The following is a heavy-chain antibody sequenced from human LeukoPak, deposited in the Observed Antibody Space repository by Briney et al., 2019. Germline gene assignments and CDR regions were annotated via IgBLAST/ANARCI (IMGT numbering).Heavy chain of an antibody. D-gene: IGHD6-13*01. Sequence: GASVKVSCKASGGTFSSYAISWVRQAPGQGLEWMGGIIPIFGTANYAQKFQGRVTITADESTSTAYMELSSLRSEDTAVYYCARGPFSSSWPRHPHHFDYWGQGTLVTVSS. CDR2: IIPIFGTA. CDR1: GGTFSSYA. CDR3: ARGPFSSSWPRHPHHFDY. V-gene: IGHV1-69*13. J-gene: IGHJ4*02.